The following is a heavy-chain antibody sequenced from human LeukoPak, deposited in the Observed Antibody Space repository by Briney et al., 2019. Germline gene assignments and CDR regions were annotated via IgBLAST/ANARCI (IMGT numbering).Heavy chain of an antibody. CDR2: IDNAGSIT. CDR3: ARIGDFWSGYDFDY. D-gene: IGHD3-3*01. CDR1: GFTFSNYW. J-gene: IGHJ4*02. V-gene: IGHV3-74*03. Sequence: GGSLRLSCAASGFTFSNYWIHWVRQAPGKGLVWVSRIDNAGSITTYADSVKGRFTISRDNAENTLYLQMNSLRVEDTAVYYCARIGDFWSGYDFDYWGQGTLVTVSS.